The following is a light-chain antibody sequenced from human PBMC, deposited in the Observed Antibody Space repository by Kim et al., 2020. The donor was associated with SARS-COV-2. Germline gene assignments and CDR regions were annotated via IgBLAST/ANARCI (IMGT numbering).Light chain of an antibody. CDR1: KLGDKY. J-gene: IGLJ3*02. V-gene: IGLV3-1*01. Sequence: SYELTQPPSVSVSPGQTASITCSGDKLGDKYACWYQQKPGQSPVLVIYQDSKRPSGIPERFSGSNSGNTATLTISGTQAMDEADYYCQAWDSNYLVFGGG. CDR3: QAWDSNYLV. CDR2: QDS.